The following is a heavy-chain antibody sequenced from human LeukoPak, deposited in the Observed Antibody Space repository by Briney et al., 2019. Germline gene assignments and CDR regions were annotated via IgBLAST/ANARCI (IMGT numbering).Heavy chain of an antibody. CDR2: INHSGST. J-gene: IGHJ6*02. CDR1: GGSFSGYY. D-gene: IGHD4-11*01. CDR3: ARGGDYRLMDV. V-gene: IGHV4-34*01. Sequence: SETLSLTCAVYGGSFSGYYWSWIRQPPGKGLEWIGEINHSGSTNYNPSLKSRVTISVDTSKNQFSLKLSSVTAADTAVYYCARGGDYRLMDVWGQGTTVTVSS.